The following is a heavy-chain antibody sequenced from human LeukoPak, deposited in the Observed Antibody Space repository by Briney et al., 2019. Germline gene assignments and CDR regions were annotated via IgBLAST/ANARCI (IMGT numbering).Heavy chain of an antibody. J-gene: IGHJ6*03. Sequence: GGSLRLSCEASGFLFSKSAMTWVRQAPGKGLMWVSGIADNGATYYADSVKGRFIISRDNSKNMVFLQMDSVRGEDTALYYCAKVGVELHYYYYMDVWGRGTTVTVSS. V-gene: IGHV3-23*01. CDR3: AKVGVELHYYYYMDV. CDR1: GFLFSKSA. D-gene: IGHD3-3*01. CDR2: IADNGAT.